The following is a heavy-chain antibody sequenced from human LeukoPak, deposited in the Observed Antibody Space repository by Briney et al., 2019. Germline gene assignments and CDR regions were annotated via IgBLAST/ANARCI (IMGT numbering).Heavy chain of an antibody. CDR3: ARGDTYNWFDP. CDR1: GFTFTNYA. CDR2: ISSTGSTI. Sequence: GGSLRLSCAASGFTFTNYAMSWVRQAPGKGLEWVSYISSTGSTIYYADSVKGRFTISRDNAKNSLYLQMNSLRAEDTAVYYCARGDTYNWFDPWGQGTLVTVSS. V-gene: IGHV3-48*03. J-gene: IGHJ5*02.